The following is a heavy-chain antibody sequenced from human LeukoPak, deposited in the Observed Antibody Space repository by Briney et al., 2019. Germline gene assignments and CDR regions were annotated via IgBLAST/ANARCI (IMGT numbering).Heavy chain of an antibody. J-gene: IGHJ4*02. CDR2: IYHSGST. V-gene: IGHV4-59*11. CDR3: ARETKDYGPGSYYKRTFDY. CDR1: GVSIISHY. Sequence: SETLSLTCTVSGVSIISHYWSRIRQPPGKGLEWIGYIYHSGSTNYNPSLKSRVTISVDTSKNQFSLKLSSVTAADTAVYYCARETKDYGPGSYYKRTFDYWGQGTLVTVSS. D-gene: IGHD3-10*01.